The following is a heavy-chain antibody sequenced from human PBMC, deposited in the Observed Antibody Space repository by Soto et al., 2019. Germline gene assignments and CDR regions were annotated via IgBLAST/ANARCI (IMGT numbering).Heavy chain of an antibody. V-gene: IGHV3-30-3*01. J-gene: IGHJ6*02. Sequence: QVQLVESGGGVVQPGRSLRLSCAASGFTFSSYAMHWVRQAPGKGLEWVAVISYDGSNKYYADSVKGRFTISRDNSKNTLYLQMNSLRAEDTAVYYCARSPWAAAGLRHYYYGMDVWGQGTTVTVSS. D-gene: IGHD6-13*01. CDR2: ISYDGSNK. CDR3: ARSPWAAAGLRHYYYGMDV. CDR1: GFTFSSYA.